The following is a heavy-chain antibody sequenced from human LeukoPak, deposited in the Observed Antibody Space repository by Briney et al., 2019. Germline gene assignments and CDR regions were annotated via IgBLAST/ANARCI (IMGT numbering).Heavy chain of an antibody. V-gene: IGHV4-39*01. CDR2: IYYSGST. D-gene: IGHD3-10*01. Sequence: SETLSLTCTVSGGSISSSSYYWGWIRQPPGKGLEWIGSIYYSGSTYYNPSLKSRVTISVDMSKNQFSLKLSSVTAADTAVYYCARHYYYGSGSYCWFDPWGQGTLVTVSS. CDR3: ARHYYYGSGSYCWFDP. J-gene: IGHJ5*02. CDR1: GGSISSSSYY.